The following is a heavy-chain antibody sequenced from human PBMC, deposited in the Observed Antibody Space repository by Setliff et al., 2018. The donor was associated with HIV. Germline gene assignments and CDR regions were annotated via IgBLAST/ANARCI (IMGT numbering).Heavy chain of an antibody. J-gene: IGHJ2*01. D-gene: IGHD3-10*01. CDR2: FDPQDGET. Sequence: GASVKVSCKVYGYTLSELSIHWVRQAPGKGLEWMGYFDPQDGETVYAQKFQGRVTLTEDTSTGTAYMELSGLRSEDTAVYYCARDDHYYDSGSLYSDWYFDLWGPGTLVTVSS. CDR1: GYTLSELS. CDR3: ARDDHYYDSGSLYSDWYFDL. V-gene: IGHV1-24*01.